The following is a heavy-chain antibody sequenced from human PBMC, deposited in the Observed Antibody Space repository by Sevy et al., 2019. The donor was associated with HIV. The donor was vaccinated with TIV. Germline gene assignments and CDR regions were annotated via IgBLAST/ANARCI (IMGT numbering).Heavy chain of an antibody. V-gene: IGHV3-30-3*01. CDR1: GFTFSSYA. CDR2: ISYDGTYK. CDR3: ARDVCGGGCYSGGYYFDY. D-gene: IGHD2-21*02. Sequence: GGSLRLSCAASGFTFSSYALRWVRQAPGKGLEWVAIISYDGTYKDYADSVKGRFIISRDNSKNTLFLQMNSLRADDTAVYYCARDVCGGGCYSGGYYFDYWGQGTLVTVSS. J-gene: IGHJ4*02.